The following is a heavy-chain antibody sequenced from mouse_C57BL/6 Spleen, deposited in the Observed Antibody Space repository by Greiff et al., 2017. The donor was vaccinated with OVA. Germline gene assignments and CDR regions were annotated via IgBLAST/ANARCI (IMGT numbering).Heavy chain of an antibody. CDR2: IYPGSGNT. D-gene: IGHD2-14*01. CDR3: ARSDEVYYYAMDY. Sequence: VQLQQSGAELVRPGASVKLSCKASGYTFTDYYINWVKQRPGQGLEWIARIYPGSGNTYYNEKFKGKATLTAEKSSSTAYMQLSSLTSEDSAVYFCARSDEVYYYAMDYWGQGTSVTVAS. CDR1: GYTFTDYY. J-gene: IGHJ4*01. V-gene: IGHV1-76*01.